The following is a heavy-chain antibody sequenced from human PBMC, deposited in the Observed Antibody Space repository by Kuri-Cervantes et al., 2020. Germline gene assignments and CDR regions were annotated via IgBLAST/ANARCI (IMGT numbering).Heavy chain of an antibody. Sequence: SETLSLTCTVSGDSISSGSYHWTWIRQPAGKGLEWIGRIYPNGNTYYNPSLQSRVTMSVDTSENQFSLKLSSVAATDTAVYFCARERGTLRGDAFDLWGQGTMVTVSS. CDR1: GDSISSGSYH. V-gene: IGHV4-61*02. J-gene: IGHJ3*01. CDR2: IYPNGNT. CDR3: ARERGTLRGDAFDL. D-gene: IGHD1-26*01.